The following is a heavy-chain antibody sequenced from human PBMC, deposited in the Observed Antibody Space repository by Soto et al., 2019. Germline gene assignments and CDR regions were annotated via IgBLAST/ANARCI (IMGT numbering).Heavy chain of an antibody. J-gene: IGHJ4*02. Sequence: PGGSLRLSCAASGFTFDDYTMHWVRQAPGKGLEWVSLISWDGGSTYYADSVKGRFTISRDNSKNSLYLQMNSLRTEDTALYYCAKDRQGGYDYYDSSGYYWGPLDYWGQGTLVTVS. CDR2: ISWDGGST. CDR1: GFTFDDYT. CDR3: AKDRQGGYDYYDSSGYYWGPLDY. D-gene: IGHD3-22*01. V-gene: IGHV3-43*01.